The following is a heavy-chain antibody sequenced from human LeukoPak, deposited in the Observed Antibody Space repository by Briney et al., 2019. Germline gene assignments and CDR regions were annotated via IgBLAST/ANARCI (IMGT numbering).Heavy chain of an antibody. J-gene: IGHJ4*02. V-gene: IGHV3-64*01. CDR3: ARGVTSDDDRNYALGY. D-gene: IGHD3-16*01. CDR1: GFTFSDYA. Sequence: GGSLRLSCTASGFTFSDYAMHWVRQSPGQRLEYVSAISNNGGKTFYAPSVKGRFTISRDNSKNTLYLQMGGLRGEDMAVYYCARGVTSDDDRNYALGYWGQGTLVTVSS. CDR2: ISNNGGKT.